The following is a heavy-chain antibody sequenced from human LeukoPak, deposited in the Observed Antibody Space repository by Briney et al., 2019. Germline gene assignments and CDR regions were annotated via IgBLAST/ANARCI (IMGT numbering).Heavy chain of an antibody. CDR3: AGSSLGAAVNWYFDL. CDR1: GFSVSGNY. J-gene: IGHJ2*01. Sequence: GGSLRLSCAASGFSVSGNYITRVRQAPGQGLEWVSVIYGGGTTDYAHSVKGRFTFSRDNSKNTLYLQMNSLRVEDTAVYYCAGSSLGAAVNWYFDLWGRGTLVTVSS. D-gene: IGHD6-13*01. CDR2: IYGGGTT. V-gene: IGHV3-66*01.